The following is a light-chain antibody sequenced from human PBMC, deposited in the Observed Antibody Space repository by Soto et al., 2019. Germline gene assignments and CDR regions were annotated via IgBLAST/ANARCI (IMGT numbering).Light chain of an antibody. Sequence: QSALTQSSSVSAAAGQKVTISCSGSYSNIGSNFVSWYQHFPGSAPKLLIYDNSQRPSGIPDRFSGSKSGSSATLGITGLQTGDEADYYCATWDTSLNVVVFGGGTKVTVL. J-gene: IGLJ2*01. CDR2: DNS. V-gene: IGLV1-51*01. CDR3: ATWDTSLNVVV. CDR1: YSNIGSNF.